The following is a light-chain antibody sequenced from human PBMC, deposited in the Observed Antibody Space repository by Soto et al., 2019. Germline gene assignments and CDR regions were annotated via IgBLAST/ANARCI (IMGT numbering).Light chain of an antibody. CDR3: QQYGSSPLT. CDR1: QSVSSDY. Sequence: EIVLTKSPVALSLSPGGRSTLSSSASQSVSSDYLAWYQQKPGQTPKVLIYRASSRATGIPDRFSGSGSGTDFTLTISRLEPEDFAVYYCQQYGSSPLTFGGGTKVDIK. CDR2: RAS. J-gene: IGKJ4*01. V-gene: IGKV3-20*01.